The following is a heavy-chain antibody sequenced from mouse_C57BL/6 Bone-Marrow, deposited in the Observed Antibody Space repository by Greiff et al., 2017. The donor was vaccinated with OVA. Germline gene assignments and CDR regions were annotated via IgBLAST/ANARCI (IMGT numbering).Heavy chain of an antibody. Sequence: QVQLQQSGAELARPGASVKLSCKASGYTFTGYGISWVKQRTGQGLEWIGEIYPRSGSTSYNEKFKGKATLTADKSSSTAYMELRSLTSEDSAVYFCASARSTDWYFDGWGTGTTVTVSS. D-gene: IGHD2-1*01. CDR3: ASARSTDWYFDG. CDR1: GYTFTGYG. CDR2: IYPRSGST. V-gene: IGHV1-81*01. J-gene: IGHJ1*03.